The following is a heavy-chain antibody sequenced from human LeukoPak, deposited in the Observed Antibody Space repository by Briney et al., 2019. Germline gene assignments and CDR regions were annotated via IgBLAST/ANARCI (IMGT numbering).Heavy chain of an antibody. CDR2: ISSSSSYI. J-gene: IGHJ3*02. V-gene: IGHV3-21*01. CDR1: GFTFSSYS. Sequence: GGSLRLSCAASGFTFSSYSMNWVRQAPGKGLEWVSSISSSSSYIYYADSVKGRFTISRDNAKNSLYLQMNSLRAEDTAVYYCARVLYCGGDCDAFDIWGQGTMVTVSS. D-gene: IGHD2-21*02. CDR3: ARVLYCGGDCDAFDI.